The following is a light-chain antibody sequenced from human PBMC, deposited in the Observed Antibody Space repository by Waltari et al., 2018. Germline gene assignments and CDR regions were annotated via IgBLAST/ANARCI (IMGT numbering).Light chain of an antibody. CDR1: SSKLGDGYD. J-gene: IGLJ2*01. CDR2: GNS. V-gene: IGLV1-40*01. Sequence: QSVLTQPPSVSGAPGQRVTISCTGSSSKLGDGYDVHWYQQLPGTAPKLLIYGNSNRPSGVPDRFSGSKSGTSASLAITGLQAEDEADYYCQSYDSSLSGVVFGGGTKLTVL. CDR3: QSYDSSLSGVV.